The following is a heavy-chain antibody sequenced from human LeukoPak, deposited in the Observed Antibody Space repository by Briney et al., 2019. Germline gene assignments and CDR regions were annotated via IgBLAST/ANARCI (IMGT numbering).Heavy chain of an antibody. V-gene: IGHV3-7*01. CDR3: ARGRGDGYNYFVLDY. CDR1: GFTFNSYW. J-gene: IGHJ4*02. Sequence: GGYLRLSCAASGFTFNSYWMSWVRQAPGKGLEGVVNINQDGREKYYVGSVRGRFTISRDNAKHSLYLQMNSLRAEDTAVYYCARGRGDGYNYFVLDYWGQGTLVTVSS. D-gene: IGHD5-24*01. CDR2: INQDGREK.